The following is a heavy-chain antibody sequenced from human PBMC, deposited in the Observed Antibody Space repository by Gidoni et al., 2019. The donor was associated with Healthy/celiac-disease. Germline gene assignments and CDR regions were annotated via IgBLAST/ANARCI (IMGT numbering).Heavy chain of an antibody. V-gene: IGHV4-39*01. D-gene: IGHD2-15*01. CDR1: GGSISSSSSY. J-gene: IGHJ5*02. CDR3: ARTGVGEYCSGGSCYLILDWFDP. Sequence: QLQLQESGPGLVKPSETLSLTCTVSGGSISSSSSYWGWIRQPPGNGLEWIGSIYSSGTTYYHPSLKSRVTISADTSKTQFSLNLSSVTAADTAVYYCARTGVGEYCSGGSCYLILDWFDPWGQVTLVTVSS. CDR2: IYSSGTT.